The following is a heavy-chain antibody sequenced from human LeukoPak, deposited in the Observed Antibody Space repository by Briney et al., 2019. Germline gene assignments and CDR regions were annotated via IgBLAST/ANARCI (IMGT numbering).Heavy chain of an antibody. D-gene: IGHD6-19*01. CDR1: GGTFSSYA. CDR2: IIPIFGTA. CDR3: ATTGYSSGWIPQGAFDI. Sequence: ASVKVSCKASGGTFSSYAISWVRQAPGQGLEWMGGIIPIFGTANYAQKFQGRVTITADKSTSTAYMELSSLRSEDTAVYYCATTGYSSGWIPQGAFDIWGQGTMVTVSS. V-gene: IGHV1-69*06. J-gene: IGHJ3*02.